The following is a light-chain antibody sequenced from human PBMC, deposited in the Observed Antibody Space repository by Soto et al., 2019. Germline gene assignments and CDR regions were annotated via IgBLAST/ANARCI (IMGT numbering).Light chain of an antibody. CDR1: QSISSW. V-gene: IGKV1-5*03. Sequence: DIQMTQSPSTLPASVGDRVTITCRASQSISSWLAWYQQKSGKALKLLIYKASGLGSGVPSRFSGSGSGTDFTLTISSLQPDDFATYYCQQYETYSPLTFGGGTKVDIK. J-gene: IGKJ4*01. CDR3: QQYETYSPLT. CDR2: KAS.